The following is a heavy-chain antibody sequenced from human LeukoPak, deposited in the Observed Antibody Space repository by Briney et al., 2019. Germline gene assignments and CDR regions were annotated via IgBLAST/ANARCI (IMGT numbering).Heavy chain of an antibody. V-gene: IGHV4-4*07. CDR3: ARGELGYCSSTSCYGWFDP. D-gene: IGHD2-2*01. CDR2: IYTSGCT. Sequence: SETLSLTCTVSGGSISSYYWSWIQQPAGKGLEWIGRIYTSGCTNYNPSLKSRVTMSVDTSKNQFSLKLSSVTAADTAVYYCARGELGYCSSTSCYGWFDPWGQGTLVTVSS. J-gene: IGHJ5*02. CDR1: GGSISSYY.